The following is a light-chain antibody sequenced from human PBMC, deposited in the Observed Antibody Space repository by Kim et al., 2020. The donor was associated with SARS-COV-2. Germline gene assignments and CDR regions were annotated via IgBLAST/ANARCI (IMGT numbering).Light chain of an antibody. CDR3: QQCGNSPWT. Sequence: EIVLTQSPGTLSLSPAERATLSCRASQSVSGNCLAWYQQKPGQAPRLLIYLASSRVGGIPDRFSGSGSGTDFTLSISRLEPEDFAVYYCQQCGNSPWTFGQGTKVDIK. V-gene: IGKV3-20*01. CDR1: QSVSGNC. CDR2: LAS. J-gene: IGKJ1*01.